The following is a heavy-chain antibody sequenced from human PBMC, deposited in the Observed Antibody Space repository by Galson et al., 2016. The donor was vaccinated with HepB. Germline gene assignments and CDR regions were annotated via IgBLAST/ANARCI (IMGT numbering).Heavy chain of an antibody. CDR1: GYTFTDYI. V-gene: IGHV1-2*02. D-gene: IGHD2-15*01. CDR2: INPSTGDT. Sequence: SVKVSCKASGYTFTDYIMYWVRQARGQGLEWMGWINPSTGDTIYAQSFQGRVTLTRDTSITTAYMELSSLRSDDTAVYYCARPALGGPATDYRGQGTLVTVSS. J-gene: IGHJ4*02. CDR3: ARPALGGPATDY.